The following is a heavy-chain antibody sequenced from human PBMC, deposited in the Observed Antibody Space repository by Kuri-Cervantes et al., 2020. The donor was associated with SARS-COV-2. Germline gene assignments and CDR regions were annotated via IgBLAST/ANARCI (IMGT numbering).Heavy chain of an antibody. CDR3: ARTVTTTPDY. Sequence: SETLSLTCTVSGGFISGYYWGWIRQPPGKGLEWIGSIYHSGSTYYNPSLKSRVTISVDTSKNQFSLKLSSVTAADTAVYYCARTVTTTPDYWGQGTLVTVSS. J-gene: IGHJ4*02. D-gene: IGHD4-11*01. CDR1: GGFISGYY. V-gene: IGHV4-38-2*02. CDR2: IYHSGST.